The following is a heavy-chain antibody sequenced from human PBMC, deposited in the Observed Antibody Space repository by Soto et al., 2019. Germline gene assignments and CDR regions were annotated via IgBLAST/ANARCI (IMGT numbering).Heavy chain of an antibody. D-gene: IGHD1-26*01. V-gene: IGHV3-48*03. CDR3: ATDSGSYSGYSYYAMDV. CDR2: ISSSGSSI. CDR1: ALTLSGYE. J-gene: IGHJ6*02. Sequence: GGSLRLSCAASALTLSGYEMNWVRQAPGKGLEWVSYISSSGSSISYADSVKGRFTITRDNAKNALYLQVNSLRAEDTAVYYWATDSGSYSGYSYYAMDVWGQGTTVTVSS.